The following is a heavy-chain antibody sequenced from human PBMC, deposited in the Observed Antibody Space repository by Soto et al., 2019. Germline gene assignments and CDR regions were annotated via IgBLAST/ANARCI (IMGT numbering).Heavy chain of an antibody. J-gene: IGHJ4*02. Sequence: QVQLQESGPGLVKPSQTLSLTCIVSGGSISSGGYYWSWIRQHPGKGLEWIGYIYHSGSTYYNPSLKSRVTISVDTSKNQFSLKLSSVTAADTAVYYCARDRAGALYFDYWGQGTLVTVSS. D-gene: IGHD6-13*01. CDR3: ARDRAGALYFDY. CDR1: GGSISSGGYY. CDR2: IYHSGST. V-gene: IGHV4-31*03.